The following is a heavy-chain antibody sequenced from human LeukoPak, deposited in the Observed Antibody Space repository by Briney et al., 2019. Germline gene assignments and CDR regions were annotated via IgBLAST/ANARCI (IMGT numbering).Heavy chain of an antibody. V-gene: IGHV1-46*01. D-gene: IGHD3-16*01. Sequence: ASVKASCKASGYTFLNYYLHWVRQAPGQGLEWLGRISAAGTSAAYAQTFHGRVTMTTDKFTSTAYMELSSLRSDDTAVYYCARTSFSDYVDGRGHYDYWGQGTLITVSS. CDR3: ARTSFSDYVDGRGHYDY. J-gene: IGHJ4*02. CDR1: GYTFLNYY. CDR2: ISAAGTSA.